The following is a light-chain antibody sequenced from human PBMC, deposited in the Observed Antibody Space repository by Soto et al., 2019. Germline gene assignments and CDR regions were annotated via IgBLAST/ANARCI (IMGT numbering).Light chain of an antibody. V-gene: IGKV3-11*01. J-gene: IGKJ2*01. CDR3: QLRSDWPPTYS. CDR1: QIVTSS. CDR2: DTF. Sequence: EIVLTQSPATLSLSPGTGATLSCRASQIVTSSLAWYQQRPGQAPRLLIYDTFTRATGIPARFSAKGAGTDFPLTISSLEPEDSAVYFCQLRSDWPPTYSFGQGTKLEIK.